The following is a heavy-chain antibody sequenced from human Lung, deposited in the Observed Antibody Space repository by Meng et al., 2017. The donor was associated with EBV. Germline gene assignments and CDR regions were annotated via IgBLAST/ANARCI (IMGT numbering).Heavy chain of an antibody. D-gene: IGHD5-24*01. CDR1: GFTFSDYY. Sequence: VQLVEPGGGLVQSGGSLRFSGVAPGFTFSDYYMTWIRQAPGKGLEWLSYISSRGGYTDSADSVKGRFTISRDNAKNSVYLQMNSLRPDDTAVYYCARAHGLNDYWGLGTLVTVSS. CDR3: ARAHGLNDY. V-gene: IGHV3-11*05. CDR2: ISSRGGYT. J-gene: IGHJ4*02.